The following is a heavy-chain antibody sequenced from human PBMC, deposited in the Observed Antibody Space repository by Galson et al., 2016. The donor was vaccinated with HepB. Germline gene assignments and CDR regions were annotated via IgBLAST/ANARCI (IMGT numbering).Heavy chain of an antibody. CDR2: INPSGGST. CDR3: ATEAASTKNDRLFDY. D-gene: IGHD6-13*01. V-gene: IGHV1-46*01. CDR1: GYTFTNYY. J-gene: IGHJ4*02. Sequence: SVKVSCKASGYTFTNYYIHWVRQAPGQGLEWMGIINPSGGSTTYTQKFQGRVTMTRDTSTSTVYMELSSLRSEDTAVYYCATEAASTKNDRLFDYWGQGTLVTVSS.